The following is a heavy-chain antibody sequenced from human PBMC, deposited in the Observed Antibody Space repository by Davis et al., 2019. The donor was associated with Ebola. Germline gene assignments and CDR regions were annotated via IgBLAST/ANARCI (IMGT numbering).Heavy chain of an antibody. CDR2: ISYDGSNK. J-gene: IGHJ4*02. CDR3: AKDRNYGFDYFDY. D-gene: IGHD3-10*01. V-gene: IGHV3-30*18. Sequence: GGSLRLSCAASGFTFSSYGMHWVRQAPGKGLEWVAVISYDGSNKYYADSVKGRFTISRDNSKNTLYLQMNSLRAEDTAVYYCAKDRNYGFDYFDYWGQGTLVTVSS. CDR1: GFTFSSYG.